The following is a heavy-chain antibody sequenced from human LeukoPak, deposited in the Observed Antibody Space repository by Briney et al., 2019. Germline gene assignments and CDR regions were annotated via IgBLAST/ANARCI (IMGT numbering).Heavy chain of an antibody. CDR1: GYSFTSYW. V-gene: IGHV5-51*01. J-gene: IGHJ4*02. Sequence: GESLKISCKGSGYSFTSYWNGWVRQMPGKGLEWMGIIYPGDSDTRYSPSFQGQVTISADKSISTAYLQWSSLKASDTAMYYCARQEGYCSGGSCYYFDYWGQGTLVTVSS. D-gene: IGHD2-15*01. CDR2: IYPGDSDT. CDR3: ARQEGYCSGGSCYYFDY.